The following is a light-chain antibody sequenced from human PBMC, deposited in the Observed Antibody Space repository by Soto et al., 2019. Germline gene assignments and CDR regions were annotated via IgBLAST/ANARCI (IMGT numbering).Light chain of an antibody. V-gene: IGKV1-5*03. CDR3: QHYNSYSEA. Sequence: DIQMTHSPSTLSVSVLDIVTIPFRASQTISSWLAWYQQKPGKAPKLLIYKASTLKSGVPSRFSGSGSGTEFTLTISSLQPDDFATYYCQHYNSYSEAFGQGTKVDIK. CDR1: QTISSW. CDR2: KAS. J-gene: IGKJ1*01.